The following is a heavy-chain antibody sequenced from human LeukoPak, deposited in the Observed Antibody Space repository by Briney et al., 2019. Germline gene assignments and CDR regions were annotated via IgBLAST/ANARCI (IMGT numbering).Heavy chain of an antibody. Sequence: KPSETLSLTCTVSGGSISSYYWSWIRQPAGKGLEYIGRIYVGGSTNYNPSLKSRVTMSADTSKNQFFLKLTSVTAADTAVYYCARIGGQGSYWGQGILVTVSS. J-gene: IGHJ4*02. CDR3: ARIGGQGSY. V-gene: IGHV4-4*07. D-gene: IGHD3-10*01. CDR1: GGSISSYY. CDR2: IYVGGST.